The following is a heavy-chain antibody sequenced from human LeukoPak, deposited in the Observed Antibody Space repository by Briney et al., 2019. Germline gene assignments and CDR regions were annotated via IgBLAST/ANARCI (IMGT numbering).Heavy chain of an antibody. CDR1: GFTFSNYW. D-gene: IGHD3-10*01. CDR3: ARVYYASGDY. CDR2: INTDGSST. Sequence: GGSLRLSCAASGFTFSNYWMQWVRQAPGKGLVWFSRINTDGSSTGYADSVKGRFTISRDNAENTLYLQMNSLRAEDTAIYYCARVYYASGDYWGRGTLVTVSS. V-gene: IGHV3-74*01. J-gene: IGHJ4*02.